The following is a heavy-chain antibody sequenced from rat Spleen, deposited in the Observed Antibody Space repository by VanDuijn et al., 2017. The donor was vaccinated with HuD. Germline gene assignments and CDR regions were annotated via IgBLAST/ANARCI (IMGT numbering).Heavy chain of an antibody. Sequence: EVQLQESGPGLVKPSQSLSLTCSVTGFSITSNYRWNWIRRFPGNKLDWMGYINSAGSTNYNPSLKSRISIARDTSKNQFFLQVNSAVTDDTATYYCASLGSLGYFDYWGQGVMVTVSS. CDR1: GFSITSNYR. V-gene: IGHV3-3*01. D-gene: IGHD1-5*01. CDR2: INSAGST. J-gene: IGHJ2*01. CDR3: ASLGSLGYFDY.